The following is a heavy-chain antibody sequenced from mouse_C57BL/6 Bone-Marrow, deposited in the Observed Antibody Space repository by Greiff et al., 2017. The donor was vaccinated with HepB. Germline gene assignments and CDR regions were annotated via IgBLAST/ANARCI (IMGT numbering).Heavy chain of an antibody. J-gene: IGHJ1*03. V-gene: IGHV1-80*01. CDR3: ARELREYFDV. CDR1: GYAFSSYW. D-gene: IGHD1-1*01. Sequence: QVQLKQSGAELVKPGASVKISCKASGYAFSSYWMNWVKQRPGKGLEWIGQIYPGDGDTNYNGKFKGNATLTADKSSSTAYMQLGSLTSEDSAVYFCARELREYFDVWGTGTTVTVSS. CDR2: IYPGDGDT.